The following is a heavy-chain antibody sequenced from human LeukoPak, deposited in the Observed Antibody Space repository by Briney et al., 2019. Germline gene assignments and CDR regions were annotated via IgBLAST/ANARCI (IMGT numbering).Heavy chain of an antibody. CDR1: RFTFSNSW. CDR3: ARVGSTSRAPNS. V-gene: IGHV3-7*01. Sequence: GGSLRLSCAASRFTFSNSWMSWVRQAPGKGLEWVASIKPDGSEKDYVDSVKGRFAISRDNAKNSLYLQMNSLIADDTAIYYCARVGSTSRAPNSWGQGTLVTVSS. D-gene: IGHD2-2*01. J-gene: IGHJ4*02. CDR2: IKPDGSEK.